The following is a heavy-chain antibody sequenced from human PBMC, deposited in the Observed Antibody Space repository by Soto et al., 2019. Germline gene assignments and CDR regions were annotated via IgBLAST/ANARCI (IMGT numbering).Heavy chain of an antibody. V-gene: IGHV2-5*02. Sequence: FAAKPVNPTHTVTLTCTFSWVPLRTQGEGVGWIRQPPGKALEWLALIYWDDDKRYSPSLKSRLTITKDTSKNQVVLTMTNMDPVDTATYYCAHRQAAAANPFDYWGQGTLVTVSS. CDR1: WVPLRTQGEG. CDR3: AHRQAAAANPFDY. D-gene: IGHD6-13*01. CDR2: IYWDDDK. J-gene: IGHJ4*02.